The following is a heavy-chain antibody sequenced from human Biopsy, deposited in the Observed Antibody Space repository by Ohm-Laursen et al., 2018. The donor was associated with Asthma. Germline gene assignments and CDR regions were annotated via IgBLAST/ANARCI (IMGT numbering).Heavy chain of an antibody. CDR1: GAYIGSRDHH. V-gene: IGHV4-30-4*01. D-gene: IGHD6-19*01. J-gene: IGHJ6*02. CDR3: VRQSGYRSGWPKLLLVYYGMDV. Sequence: SQTLSLTCTVGGAYIGSRDHHWSWIRQSPGTGLEWIGFVFWCGTTHYNRSLERRVTISLDPSKNEFSLRLTYVTAADTAQYYCVRQSGYRSGWPKLLLVYYGMDVWGPGTTVTVSS. CDR2: VFWCGTT.